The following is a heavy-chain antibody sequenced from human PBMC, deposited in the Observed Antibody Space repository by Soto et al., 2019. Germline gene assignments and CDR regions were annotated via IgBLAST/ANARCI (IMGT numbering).Heavy chain of an antibody. CDR2: ISGSGGST. V-gene: IGHV3-23*01. J-gene: IGHJ4*02. Sequence: EVQLLESGGGLVQPGGSLRLSCAASGFTFSSYAMSWVRQAPGKGLEWVSAISGSGGSTYYADSVKGRFTISRDNSKNTLYLQINSLRAEDTAVYYCAKSDYDFWSGYDYWGQGTLVTVSS. CDR3: AKSDYDFWSGYDY. D-gene: IGHD3-3*01. CDR1: GFTFSSYA.